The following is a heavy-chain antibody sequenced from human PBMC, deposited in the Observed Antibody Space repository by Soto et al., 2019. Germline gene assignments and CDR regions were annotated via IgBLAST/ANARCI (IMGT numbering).Heavy chain of an antibody. CDR3: ARSDRAYAGSAAY. CDR2: INAYSGDT. J-gene: IGHJ4*02. Sequence: GASVKVSCKSSGYAFTNYGITWVRQAPGQRLELMGWINAYSGDTNFAQKFRDRVTLTTDTSTSTAYMELRSLRSDDTAVYYCARSDRAYAGSAAYWGQGTLVTVSS. V-gene: IGHV1-18*01. CDR1: GYAFTNYG. D-gene: IGHD2-15*01.